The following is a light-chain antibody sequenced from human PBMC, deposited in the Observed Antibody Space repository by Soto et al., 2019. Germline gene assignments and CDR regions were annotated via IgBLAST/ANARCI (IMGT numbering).Light chain of an antibody. CDR2: DTS. J-gene: IGLJ3*02. Sequence: QSVLTQPPSVSAAPGQQVTISCSGSGSNIGNNYVSWYQQLPGAAPQVLIYDTSRRPSGIPDRFSGSKSGTSATLGIIGLQTGDEADYYCGTWDSSLSAVVFGGRTKLTVL. V-gene: IGLV1-51*01. CDR3: GTWDSSLSAVV. CDR1: GSNIGNNY.